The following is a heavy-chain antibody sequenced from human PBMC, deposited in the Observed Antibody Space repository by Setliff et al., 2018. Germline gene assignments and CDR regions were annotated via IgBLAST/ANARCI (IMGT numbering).Heavy chain of an antibody. CDR2: LYPGDSDT. V-gene: IGHV5-51*01. CDR1: GYSFTSYW. J-gene: IGHJ5*02. D-gene: IGHD6-6*01. Sequence: PGESLKISCKGSGYSFTSYWIGWVRQMPGKGLEWMGILYPGDSDTRYSPSFQGQVTISADKSISTAYLQWSSLKASDTAMYYCAGRPGQLVEGSWFDPWGQGTLVTVSS. CDR3: AGRPGQLVEGSWFDP.